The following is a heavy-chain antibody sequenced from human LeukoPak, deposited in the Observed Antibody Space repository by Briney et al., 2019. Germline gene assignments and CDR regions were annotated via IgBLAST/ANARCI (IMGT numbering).Heavy chain of an antibody. CDR3: AKEDSSGHYYVDY. V-gene: IGHV3-23*01. D-gene: IGHD3-22*01. J-gene: IGHJ4*02. CDR2: ISGSGAGT. Sequence: GGSLRLSCAASGFAFSSYAMSWVRQAPGKGLEWVSAISGSGAGTYYADSVKGRFSISRDNSKNTLYLQMNGLRAEDTAVYYCAKEDSSGHYYVDYWGQGTLVAVSS. CDR1: GFAFSSYA.